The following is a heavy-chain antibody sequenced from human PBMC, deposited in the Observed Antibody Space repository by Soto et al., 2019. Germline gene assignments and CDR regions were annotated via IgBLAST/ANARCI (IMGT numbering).Heavy chain of an antibody. CDR1: GFTFSNFV. CDR2: ITETGGDT. V-gene: IGHV3-23*01. Sequence: GGSLRLSCAASGFTFSNFVMRWVRQTPGKGLEWVSTITETGGDTYYTDSVKGRFTFSRDNSKNTLYLQMTSLRAEDTALYYCTKASSDRHHMDVWGQGTTVTVSS. J-gene: IGHJ6*02. CDR3: TKASSDRHHMDV.